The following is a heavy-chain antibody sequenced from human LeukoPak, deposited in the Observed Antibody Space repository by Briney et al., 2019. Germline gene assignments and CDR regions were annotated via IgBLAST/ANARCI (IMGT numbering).Heavy chain of an antibody. Sequence: PGGSLRLSCAASGFTFSTYWMSWVRQAPGKGLEWVASIRQDGSEIYYVDSVKGRFTISRDNAKNSLYLQMNSLRAEDTAVYYCARERETAADDAFDIWGQGTMVTVSS. J-gene: IGHJ3*02. V-gene: IGHV3-7*01. CDR3: ARERETAADDAFDI. CDR1: GFTFSTYW. CDR2: IRQDGSEI. D-gene: IGHD6-13*01.